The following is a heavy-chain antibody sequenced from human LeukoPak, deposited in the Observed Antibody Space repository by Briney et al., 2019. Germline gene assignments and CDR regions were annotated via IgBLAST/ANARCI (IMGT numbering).Heavy chain of an antibody. V-gene: IGHV1-3*01. CDR1: GYTFSSYG. Sequence: GASVKVSCKASGYTFSSYGLSWVRQAPGQGLEWMGWINAGNGNTKYSQKFQGRVTITRDTSASTAYMELSSLRSEDTAVYYCARDEPPYYYYGMDVWGQGTTVTVSS. J-gene: IGHJ6*02. CDR2: INAGNGNT. CDR3: ARDEPPYYYYGMDV.